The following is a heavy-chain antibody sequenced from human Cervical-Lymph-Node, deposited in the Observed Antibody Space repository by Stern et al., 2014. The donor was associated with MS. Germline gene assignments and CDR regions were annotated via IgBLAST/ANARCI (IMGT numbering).Heavy chain of an antibody. J-gene: IGHJ4*02. CDR2: GSYDGAQS. Sequence: MQLVESGGGVVRPGRSLSLSCGASGFTFSTYAMHWVRQAPGKGLEWVAFGSYDGAQSNSTDSVKARFTISRDNSKNTLYLHMNSLRDEDTAVYFCARGGRGVGLEYWGQGALVTVSS. CDR1: GFTFSTYA. CDR3: ARGGRGVGLEY. V-gene: IGHV3-30-3*01. D-gene: IGHD3-10*01.